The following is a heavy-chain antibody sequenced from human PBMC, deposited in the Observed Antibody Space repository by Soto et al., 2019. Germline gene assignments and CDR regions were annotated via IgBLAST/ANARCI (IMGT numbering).Heavy chain of an antibody. CDR1: GYSFTSYW. D-gene: IGHD3-3*01. CDR2: IYPGDSDT. CDR3: ARQGKRFLEWLPNNNYYYMDV. Sequence: GESLKISCKGSGYSFTSYWIGWVRQMPGKGLEWMGIIYPGDSDTRYSPSFQGQVTISADKSISTAYLQWSSLKASDTAMYYCARQGKRFLEWLPNNNYYYMDVWGKGTTVTVSS. V-gene: IGHV5-51*01. J-gene: IGHJ6*03.